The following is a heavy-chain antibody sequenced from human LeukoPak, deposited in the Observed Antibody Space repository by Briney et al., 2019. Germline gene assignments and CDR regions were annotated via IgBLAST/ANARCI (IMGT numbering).Heavy chain of an antibody. CDR2: IFQSGSA. V-gene: IGHV4-4*02. CDR3: ARNPRNGHTFDS. CDR1: GGSISSSYW. Sequence: SGTLSLTCAVSGGSISSSYWWNWVRQPPGKGLEWVGEIFQSGSANYNPSLKSRVSISVDTSKNQFSLNLSSVTAADTAMYYCARNPRNGHTFDSWGQGTLVTVSS. J-gene: IGHJ4*02. D-gene: IGHD5-24*01.